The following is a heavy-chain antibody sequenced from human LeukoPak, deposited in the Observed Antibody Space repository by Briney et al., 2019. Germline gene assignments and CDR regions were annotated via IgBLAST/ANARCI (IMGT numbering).Heavy chain of an antibody. CDR1: GGSFSGYY. CDR2: INHSGST. V-gene: IGHV4-34*01. Sequence: SETLSLTCAVYGGSFSGYYWSWIRQPPGKGLEWIGEINHSGSTNYNPSLKGRVTISVDTSKNQFSLKLSSVTAADTAVYYCASERWLVPDYWGQGTLVTVSS. D-gene: IGHD6-19*01. CDR3: ASERWLVPDY. J-gene: IGHJ4*02.